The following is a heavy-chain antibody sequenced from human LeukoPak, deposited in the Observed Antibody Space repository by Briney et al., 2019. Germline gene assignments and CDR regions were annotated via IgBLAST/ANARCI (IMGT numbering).Heavy chain of an antibody. Sequence: NASETLSLTCAVSGVSISRGGYYWSWIRQPPGKGLEWIGYIYHSGSTSYTPSLQSRVSMSVDTSKNQVSLRLRSVSVADTAVYYCVRGRYSSGWYKEKTWFDPWGQGMLVTVSS. J-gene: IGHJ5*02. D-gene: IGHD6-19*01. CDR3: VRGRYSSGWYKEKTWFDP. V-gene: IGHV4-30-4*07. CDR2: IYHSGST. CDR1: GVSISRGGYY.